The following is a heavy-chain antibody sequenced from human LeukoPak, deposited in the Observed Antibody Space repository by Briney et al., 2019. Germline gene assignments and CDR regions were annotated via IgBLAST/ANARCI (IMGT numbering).Heavy chain of an antibody. CDR2: IGSSSTYI. Sequence: GGSLRLSCAASGFTFSNYSMNWVRQAPGKGLEWVSSIGSSSTYIKYADSVKGRFTISRDNSKNTLYLQMNSLRAEDTAVYYCAKDSVAAQYYYYYYMDVWGKGTTVTVSS. CDR3: AKDSVAAQYYYYYYMDV. V-gene: IGHV3-21*01. CDR1: GFTFSNYS. D-gene: IGHD6-6*01. J-gene: IGHJ6*03.